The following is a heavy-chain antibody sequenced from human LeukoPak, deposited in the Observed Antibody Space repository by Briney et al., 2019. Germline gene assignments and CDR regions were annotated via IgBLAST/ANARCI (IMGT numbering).Heavy chain of an antibody. D-gene: IGHD3-22*01. Sequence: GGSLRLSCAASGFTFSNAWMSWVRQARGKGLEWVGRIKSKTDGGTTDYAARVKGRFTISRDDSKNTLYLQMNSLKTEDTAVYYCTTAFAYYYDSSGYSSFDYWGQGTLVTVSS. CDR3: TTAFAYYYDSSGYSSFDY. CDR2: IKSKTDGGTT. V-gene: IGHV3-15*01. CDR1: GFTFSNAW. J-gene: IGHJ4*02.